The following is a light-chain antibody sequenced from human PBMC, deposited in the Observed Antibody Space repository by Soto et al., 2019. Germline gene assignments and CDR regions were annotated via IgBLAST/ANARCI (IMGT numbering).Light chain of an antibody. J-gene: IGKJ4*01. CDR1: QSVSNSY. CDR3: QQYGSSPLT. V-gene: IGKV3-20*01. Sequence: EIVLTQSPGTLSLSPGERTTLSCRASQSVSNSYLAWYQQKPGQAPRLLIYGASSRATGIPDRFSGSGSGTDFTLTISRLEPEDFAVYYCQQYGSSPLTFGGGTKVDIK. CDR2: GAS.